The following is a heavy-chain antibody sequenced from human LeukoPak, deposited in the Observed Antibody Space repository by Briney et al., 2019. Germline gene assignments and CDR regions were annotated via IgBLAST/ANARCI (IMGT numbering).Heavy chain of an antibody. CDR1: GFTFSSYS. D-gene: IGHD3-22*01. V-gene: IGHV3-21*01. Sequence: KTGGSLRLSCAASGFTFSSYSMNWVRQAPGKGLEWVSSISSSSSYIYSAASVKGRFTISRDNAKNSLSLQMNSLRAEDTAVYYCARVGGTMIVGGIDYWGQGTLVTVSS. CDR3: ARVGGTMIVGGIDY. J-gene: IGHJ4*02. CDR2: ISSSSSYI.